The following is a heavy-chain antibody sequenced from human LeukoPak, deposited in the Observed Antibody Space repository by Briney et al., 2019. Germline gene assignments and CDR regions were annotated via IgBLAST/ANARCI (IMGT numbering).Heavy chain of an antibody. D-gene: IGHD3-22*01. CDR1: GGSISSGGYY. V-gene: IGHV4-31*03. Sequence: SETLSLSCTVSGGSISSGGYYWSWIRQHPGKGLEWLGYIYYSGSTYYNPSLKSRVTISVDTSKNQFSLKLSSVTAADTAVYYCARVGYYDSSGYFPFDYWGQGTLVTVSS. CDR2: IYYSGST. CDR3: ARVGYYDSSGYFPFDY. J-gene: IGHJ4*02.